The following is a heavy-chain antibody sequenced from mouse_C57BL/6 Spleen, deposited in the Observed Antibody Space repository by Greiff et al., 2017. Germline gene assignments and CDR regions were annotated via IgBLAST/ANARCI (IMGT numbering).Heavy chain of an antibody. CDR1: GYTFTDYN. D-gene: IGHD1-2*01. J-gene: IGHJ2*01. CDR3: ARWGDYDGYYFDY. CDR2: INPNNGGT. V-gene: IGHV1-22*01. Sequence: VQLKESGPELVKPGASVKMSCKASGYTFTDYNMHWVKQSHGKSLEWIGYINPNNGGTSYNQKFKGKATLTVNKSSSTAYMELRSLTSEDSAVYYCARWGDYDGYYFDYWGQGTTLTVSS.